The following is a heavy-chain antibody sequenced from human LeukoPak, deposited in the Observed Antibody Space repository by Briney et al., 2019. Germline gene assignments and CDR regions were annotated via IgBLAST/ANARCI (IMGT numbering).Heavy chain of an antibody. J-gene: IGHJ4*02. D-gene: IGHD3-10*01. CDR2: SSGYHGNT. Sequence: GASVKVSCKAAGYTFTSYGISWGRQAPGQGLEWMGCSSGYHGNTKYVQKLQGSVTMTTDTSTSTAYMELRSLRSDDTAVYYCARDLYSRRMDYYGSGSYFAYWGQGALVTVSS. CDR1: GYTFTSYG. V-gene: IGHV1-18*01. CDR3: ARDLYSRRMDYYGSGSYFAY.